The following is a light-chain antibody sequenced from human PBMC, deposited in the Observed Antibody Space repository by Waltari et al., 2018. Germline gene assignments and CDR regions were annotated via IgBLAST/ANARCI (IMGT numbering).Light chain of an antibody. CDR2: AAS. V-gene: IGKV1-27*01. J-gene: IGKJ1*01. CDR1: QGISNY. CDR3: QKYNSAPRT. Sequence: DIQMTQSPSPLSVSVGDRVTITCRASQGISNYLAWYQQQPGKVPKLLIYAASTLQSGVPSRFSGSGSGTDFTLTISSLQPEDVAAYYCQKYNSAPRTFGQGTKVEIK.